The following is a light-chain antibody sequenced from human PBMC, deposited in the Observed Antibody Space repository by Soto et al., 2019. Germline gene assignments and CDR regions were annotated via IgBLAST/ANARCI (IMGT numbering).Light chain of an antibody. J-gene: IGLJ1*01. CDR1: RTGVDGYDY. CDR2: DVS. CDR3: TSYTSSTPFYV. Sequence: QSALSQAASGSGAPGRWIAISCTGVRTGVDGYDYVSWYQQHPGQAPQLMIYDVSNRPSGVSDRFSGSKPGNTASLTISGLQAEDEADYYCTSYTSSTPFYVFGTGTKVT. V-gene: IGLV2-14*03.